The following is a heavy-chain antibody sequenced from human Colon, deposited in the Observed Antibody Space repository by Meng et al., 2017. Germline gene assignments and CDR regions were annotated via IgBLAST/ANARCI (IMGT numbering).Heavy chain of an antibody. CDR2: IHYSGSR. J-gene: IGHJ4*02. V-gene: IGHV4-61*01. CDR1: GGSVSSASYY. Sequence: LQGSGPGLVKPSGTLSLRCNVAGGSVSSASYYWSWIRQPPGKGLEWIGLIHYSGSRNYNPSLKSRVTMSVDTSKNQVSLRLTSVTAADTAVYYCARFYGSGTFEVQDYWGQGTLVTVSS. D-gene: IGHD3-10*01. CDR3: ARFYGSGTFEVQDY.